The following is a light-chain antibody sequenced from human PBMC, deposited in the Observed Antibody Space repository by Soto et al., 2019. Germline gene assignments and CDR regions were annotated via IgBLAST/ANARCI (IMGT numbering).Light chain of an antibody. V-gene: IGLV2-14*03. CDR2: EVS. J-gene: IGLJ1*01. CDR3: CSYRSSNTLDYV. CDR1: SSDVGGYNY. Sequence: QSALTQPASVSGSPGQSITISCTGTSSDVGGYNYVSWIQQHPGKAPKVMIYEVSNRPSGVSNRFSGSKSGNTASLTISGLHPEDEADYYCCSYRSSNTLDYVFGTGTKLTVL.